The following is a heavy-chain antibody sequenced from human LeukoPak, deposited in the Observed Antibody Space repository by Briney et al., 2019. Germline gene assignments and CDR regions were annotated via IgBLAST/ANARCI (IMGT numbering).Heavy chain of an antibody. V-gene: IGHV4-59*08. Sequence: SETLSLTCTVSGGSISSYSWSWIRQPPGKGLECIGYIYDSGSTNYNPSLKSRVAISVDKSKNQFSLKLSYVTAADTAVYYCARLSHYFDSSGYYYVRFFDYWGQGTLVIVSS. J-gene: IGHJ4*02. CDR1: GGSISSYS. CDR3: ARLSHYFDSSGYYYVRFFDY. D-gene: IGHD3-22*01. CDR2: IYDSGST.